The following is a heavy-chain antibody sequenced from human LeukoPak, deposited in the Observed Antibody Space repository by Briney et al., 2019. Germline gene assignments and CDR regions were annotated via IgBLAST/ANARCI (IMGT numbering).Heavy chain of an antibody. J-gene: IGHJ4*02. V-gene: IGHV3-74*01. D-gene: IGHD3-3*01. CDR3: ASFRGGYYPY. CDR2: INSDGSST. CDR1: GFTFSSYG. Sequence: GGSLRLSCAASGFTFSSYGMHWVRQAPGKGLVWVSRINSDGSSTSYADSVKGRFTISRDNAKNTLYLQMNSLRAGDTAVYYCASFRGGYYPYWGQGTLVTVSS.